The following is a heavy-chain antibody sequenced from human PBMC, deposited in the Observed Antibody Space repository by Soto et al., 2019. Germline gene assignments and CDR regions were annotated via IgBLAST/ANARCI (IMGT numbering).Heavy chain of an antibody. D-gene: IGHD4-17*01. CDR2: MSPTSGNR. Sequence: QVQLVQSGAEVKKPGASVKISCKASGYTFTSYDINWVRQATGQGPEWMGWMSPTSGNRGYAEKFQGRITMTGNPAVSTAYLELSSLSSEDTAVYYCASDWAYGDDLLAMEVRWQGTTVCVSS. CDR3: ASDWAYGDDLLAMEV. V-gene: IGHV1-8*01. CDR1: GYTFTSYD. J-gene: IGHJ6*01.